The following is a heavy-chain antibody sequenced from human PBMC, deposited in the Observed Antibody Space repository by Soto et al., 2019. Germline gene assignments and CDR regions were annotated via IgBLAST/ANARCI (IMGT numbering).Heavy chain of an antibody. Sequence: GSLRLSCAASGFTFSSYAMSWVRQAPGKGLEWVSTVSGSGGNTYYADSVKGRFTISRDNSKNSLHLQMNSLRDEDTAVYYCARDRTDSGYDSYYFDYWGQGTLVTVSS. D-gene: IGHD5-12*01. CDR1: GFTFSSYA. V-gene: IGHV3-23*01. CDR2: VSGSGGNT. J-gene: IGHJ4*02. CDR3: ARDRTDSGYDSYYFDY.